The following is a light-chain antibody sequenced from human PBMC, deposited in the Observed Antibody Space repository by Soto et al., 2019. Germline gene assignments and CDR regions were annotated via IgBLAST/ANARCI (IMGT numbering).Light chain of an antibody. CDR1: QGIRNN. CDR2: AAS. Sequence: IQMTQSRSSMSASGGDRVNITCRASQGIRNNLGWYQQKAGKDPKRLIYAASSLQSGVPSRFSGSGSGTDFNLTISRLQTEDFATYDCLQAYNYTRTFRPGTKVDIK. V-gene: IGKV1-6*01. J-gene: IGKJ1*01. CDR3: LQAYNYTRT.